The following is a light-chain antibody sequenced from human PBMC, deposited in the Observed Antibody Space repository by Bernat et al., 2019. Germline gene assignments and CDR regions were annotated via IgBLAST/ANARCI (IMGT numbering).Light chain of an antibody. J-gene: IGKJ1*01. CDR2: KAS. CDR1: QSISSY. Sequence: DIQMTQSPSTLSASVGDRVTITCRASQSISSYLAWYQQKPGKAPKLLIYKASSLDSGVPSRFSGSGSGTEFTLTISSLQPEDFATYYCLQHNSYPQTFGQGTKVEIK. V-gene: IGKV1-5*03. CDR3: LQHNSYPQT.